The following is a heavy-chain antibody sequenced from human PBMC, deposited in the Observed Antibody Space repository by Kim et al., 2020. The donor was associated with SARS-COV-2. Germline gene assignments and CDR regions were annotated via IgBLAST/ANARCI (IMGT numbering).Heavy chain of an antibody. CDR3: ARDLRCSGGSCYVNY. Sequence: GGSLRLSCAASGFTFSSYSMNWVRQAPGKGLEWVSSISSSSSTIYYADSVKGRFTISRDNAKNTLYLQMNSLRDEDTAVYYCARDLRCSGGSCYVNYWGQGTLVTVSS. CDR1: GFTFSSYS. D-gene: IGHD2-15*01. V-gene: IGHV3-48*02. CDR2: ISSSSSTI. J-gene: IGHJ4*02.